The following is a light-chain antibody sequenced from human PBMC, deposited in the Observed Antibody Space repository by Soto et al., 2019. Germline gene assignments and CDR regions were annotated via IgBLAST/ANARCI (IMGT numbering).Light chain of an antibody. Sequence: EIVLTQAPGTLSLSPGERVTLSCRASQSVSSSYLAWYQQRPGQAPRLLIYGASNRATGIPDRFSGSGSGTDLTLTISRLEPEDFAVYFCQQYGNSPLTFGGGTKVEIK. CDR3: QQYGNSPLT. J-gene: IGKJ4*01. CDR1: QSVSSSY. CDR2: GAS. V-gene: IGKV3-20*01.